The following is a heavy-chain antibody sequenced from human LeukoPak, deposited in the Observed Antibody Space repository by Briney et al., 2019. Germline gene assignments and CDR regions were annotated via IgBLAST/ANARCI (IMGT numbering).Heavy chain of an antibody. CDR1: GGSISRSSYY. J-gene: IGHJ4*02. V-gene: IGHV4-39*07. CDR3: ARERGVGLAAAGPRYFDY. D-gene: IGHD6-13*01. CDR2: IYYSGST. Sequence: KPSETLSLTCTVSGGSISRSSYYWGWIRQPPGKGLEWIGSIYYSGSTYYNPSLKSRVTISVDTSKNQFSLKLSSVTAADTAVYYCARERGVGLAAAGPRYFDYWGQGTLVTVSS.